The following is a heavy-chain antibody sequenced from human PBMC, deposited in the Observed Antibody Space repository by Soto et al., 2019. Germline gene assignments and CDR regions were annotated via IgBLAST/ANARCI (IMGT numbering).Heavy chain of an antibody. Sequence: GASVKVSCKASGGTFSSYAISWVRQAPGPGLEWMGGIIPIFGTANYAQKLQGRVTITADESTSTAYMELSSLRSEDTAVYYCTASNYCSSTSCYRGRWFDPWGQGTLVTVSS. CDR3: TASNYCSSTSCYRGRWFDP. D-gene: IGHD2-2*01. V-gene: IGHV1-69*13. CDR1: GGTFSSYA. CDR2: IIPIFGTA. J-gene: IGHJ5*02.